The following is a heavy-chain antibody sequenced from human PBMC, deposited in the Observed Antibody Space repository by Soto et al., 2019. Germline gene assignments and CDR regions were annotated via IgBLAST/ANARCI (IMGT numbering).Heavy chain of an antibody. Sequence: ASVKVSCKASGYTFTSYDINWVRQATGQGLEWMGWMNPNSGNTGYAQKFQGRVTMTRNTSISTAYMELSSLRSEDTTVYYCARAMHSSSSYGEWFDPWGKGPLVTVSS. V-gene: IGHV1-8*01. CDR2: MNPNSGNT. J-gene: IGHJ5*02. CDR3: ARAMHSSSSYGEWFDP. D-gene: IGHD6-6*01. CDR1: GYTFTSYD.